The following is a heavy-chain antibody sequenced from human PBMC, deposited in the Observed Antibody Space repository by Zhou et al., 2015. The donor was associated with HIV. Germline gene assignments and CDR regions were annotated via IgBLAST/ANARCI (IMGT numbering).Heavy chain of an antibody. D-gene: IGHD2-2*02. V-gene: IGHV1-2*02. Sequence: QVQLVQSGTEVKKPGASVTVSCKASGYTFIDYYLHWVRQAPGKGLEWMGWFNPHSGATDYAQKFQGRLTMTRDTSINTAYMQLRRLRSDDTAVYYCATGCSTTRCFTEYGMDVWAKGPRSPXP. CDR2: FNPHSGAT. J-gene: IGHJ6*02. CDR3: ATGCSTTRCFTEYGMDV. CDR1: GYTFIDYY.